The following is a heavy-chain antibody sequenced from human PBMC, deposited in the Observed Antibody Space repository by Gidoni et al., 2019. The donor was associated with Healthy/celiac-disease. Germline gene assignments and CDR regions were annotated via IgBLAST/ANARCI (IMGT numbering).Heavy chain of an antibody. V-gene: IGHV5-51*01. J-gene: IGHJ4*02. D-gene: IGHD7-27*01. CDR2: IYPGDYDT. Sequence: EVQLVQSGAEVTKPGEYLKISCKGSGYSFTNYWIGWVLQMPGKGLEWMGIIYPGDYDTRYSPSFQGQVTISADKSISTAYLQWSSLKASDTAMYYCARVALRSQLGTYFDYWGQGILVTVSS. CDR1: GYSFTNYW. CDR3: ARVALRSQLGTYFDY.